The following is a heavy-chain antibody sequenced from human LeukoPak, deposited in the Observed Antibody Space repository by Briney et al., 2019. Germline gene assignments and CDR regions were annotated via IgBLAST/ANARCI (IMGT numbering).Heavy chain of an antibody. CDR3: ARKKGRTGTIDY. V-gene: IGHV4-39*07. J-gene: IGHJ4*02. Sequence: SETLSLTCTVSGGPISSGGYYWSWIRQPPGKGLEWIGEINHSGSTNYNPSLKSRVTISVDTSKNQFSLKLSSVTAADTAVYYCARKKGRTGTIDYWGQGTLVTVSS. D-gene: IGHD1-7*01. CDR1: GGPISSGGYY. CDR2: INHSGST.